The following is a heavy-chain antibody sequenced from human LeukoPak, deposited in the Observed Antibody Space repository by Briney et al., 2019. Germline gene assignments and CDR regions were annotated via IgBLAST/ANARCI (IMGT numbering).Heavy chain of an antibody. Sequence: GGSLRLSCAASGFTFSSYAMSWVHQAPGKGLEWVSAISGSGGSTYYADSVKGRFTISRDNSKNTLYLQMNSLRAEDTAVYYCAKGTRAYDTLYYFDYWGQGTLVTVSS. CDR3: AKGTRAYDTLYYFDY. D-gene: IGHD3-9*01. J-gene: IGHJ4*02. CDR1: GFTFSSYA. V-gene: IGHV3-23*01. CDR2: ISGSGGST.